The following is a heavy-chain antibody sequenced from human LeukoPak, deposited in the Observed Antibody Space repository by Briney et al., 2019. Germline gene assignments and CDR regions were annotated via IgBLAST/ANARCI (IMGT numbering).Heavy chain of an antibody. J-gene: IGHJ4*02. Sequence: SETLSLTCTVSGASISTHYWSWLRQPPGKELEWIAYLRDTESTKDNPSLKSRVALSADTSKNQFSLRLTSVTAADTAIYYCATLKRGSVFGYFNFWGQGLPVTVSS. CDR2: LRDTEST. D-gene: IGHD3-3*01. CDR3: ATLKRGSVFGYFNF. CDR1: GASISTHY. V-gene: IGHV4-59*11.